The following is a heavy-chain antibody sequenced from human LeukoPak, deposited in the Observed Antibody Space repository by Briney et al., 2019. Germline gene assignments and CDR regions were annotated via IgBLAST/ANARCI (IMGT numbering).Heavy chain of an antibody. CDR2: ISSSGSTI. D-gene: IGHD2-2*01. Sequence: GGSLRLSCAASGFTFSSYEMNWVRQAPGKGLEWVSYISSSGSTIYYADSVKGRFTISRDNAKNSLYLQMNSLRAEDTAVYYCASSYCSSTSCPSAGMDVWGKGTTVTVSS. CDR1: GFTFSSYE. V-gene: IGHV3-48*03. CDR3: ASSYCSSTSCPSAGMDV. J-gene: IGHJ6*04.